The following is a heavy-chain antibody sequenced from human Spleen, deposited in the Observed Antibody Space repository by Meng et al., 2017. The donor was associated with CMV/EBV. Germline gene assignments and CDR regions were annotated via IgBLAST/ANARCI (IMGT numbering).Heavy chain of an antibody. CDR3: ARQTYNYGWNMDV. D-gene: IGHD3-10*01. J-gene: IGHJ6*02. V-gene: IGHV4-4*02. Sequence: GSLRLSCVVSDGSVSSNNRWSWVRQSPGKGLEWIGEIYHSGSVNYNPSLESRVTISVDKSKNEFSLKLTSVTAADTAIYYCARQTYNYGWNMDVWGQGTTVTSP. CDR1: DGSVSSNNR. CDR2: IYHSGSV.